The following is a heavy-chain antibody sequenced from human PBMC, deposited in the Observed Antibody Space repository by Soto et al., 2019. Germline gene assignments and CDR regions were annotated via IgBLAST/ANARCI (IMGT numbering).Heavy chain of an antibody. CDR2: ISYDGSNK. V-gene: IGHV3-30*18. Sequence: GGSLRLSCAASGFTFSSYGMHWVRQAPGKGLEWVAVISYDGSNKYYADSVKGRFTIFRDNSKNTLYLQMNSLRAEDTAVYYCAKELRRFLEWFPFDYWGQGTLVNVAS. CDR1: GFTFSSYG. CDR3: AKELRRFLEWFPFDY. J-gene: IGHJ4*02. D-gene: IGHD3-3*01.